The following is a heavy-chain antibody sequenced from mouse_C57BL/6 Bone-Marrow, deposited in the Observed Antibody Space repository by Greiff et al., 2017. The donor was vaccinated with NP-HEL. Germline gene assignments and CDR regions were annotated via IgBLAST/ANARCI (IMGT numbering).Heavy chain of an antibody. CDR3: ARDYWGTRMFDY. D-gene: IGHD1-1*01. CDR2: IYPGSGST. CDR1: GYTFTSYW. Sequence: QVQLQQPGAELVKPGASVKMSCKASGYTFTSYWITWVKQRPGQGLEWIGDIYPGSGSTNYNEKFKSKATLTVDTSSSTAYMQLSSLTSEDSAVYYCARDYWGTRMFDYWGQGTTLTVSS. V-gene: IGHV1-55*01. J-gene: IGHJ2*01.